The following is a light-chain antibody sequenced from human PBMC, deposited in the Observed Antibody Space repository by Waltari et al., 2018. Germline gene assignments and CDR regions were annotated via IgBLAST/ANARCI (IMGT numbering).Light chain of an antibody. J-gene: IGLJ2*01. CDR3: SSYIGSSTLEL. V-gene: IGLV2-14*03. CDR2: DVS. CDR1: SSDVGDYNY. Sequence: QSALTQPASVSGSPGQSSTISCTGTSSDVGDYNYVSSYQQHPGKAPKLMIYDVSNRPSGVSNRFSGSKSGNTASLTISGLQAEDEADYYCSSYIGSSTLELFGGGTSLTVL.